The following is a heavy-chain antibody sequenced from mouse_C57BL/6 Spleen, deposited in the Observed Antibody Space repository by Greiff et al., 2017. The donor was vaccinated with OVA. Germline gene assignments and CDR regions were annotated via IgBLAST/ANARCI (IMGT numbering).Heavy chain of an antibody. V-gene: IGHV1-52*01. CDR2: IDPSDSEP. CDR1: GYTFTSYW. CDR3: ARYNYSNYDYAMDY. J-gene: IGHJ4*01. D-gene: IGHD2-5*01. Sequence: QVQLQQPGAELVRPGSSVKLSCKASGYTFTSYWMHWVKQRPIQGLEWIGNIDPSDSEPHYNQKFKDKATLTVDKSSSTAYMQLSSLTSEDSAVYYCARYNYSNYDYAMDYWGQGTSVTVSS.